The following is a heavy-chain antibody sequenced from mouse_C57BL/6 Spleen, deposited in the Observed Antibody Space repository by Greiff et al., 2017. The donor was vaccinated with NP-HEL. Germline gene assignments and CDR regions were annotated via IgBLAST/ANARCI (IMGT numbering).Heavy chain of an antibody. CDR2: IHPNSGST. CDR3: ASLLYWYFDV. V-gene: IGHV1-64*01. D-gene: IGHD2-1*01. CDR1: GYTFTSYW. J-gene: IGHJ1*03. Sequence: QVQLQQPGAELVKPGASVKLSCKASGYTFTSYWMHWVKQRPGQGLEWIGMIHPNSGSTNYNEKFKSKATLPVVKSSSTAYMQLSSLTSEDSAVYYCASLLYWYFDVWGTGTTVTVSS.